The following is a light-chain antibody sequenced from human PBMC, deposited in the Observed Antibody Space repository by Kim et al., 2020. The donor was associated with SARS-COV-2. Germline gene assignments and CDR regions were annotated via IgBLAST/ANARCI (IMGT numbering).Light chain of an antibody. Sequence: ALGLTVRLTCKGDSLRNYYATWYQQRPGHAPVLVLFGKYNRPSGIPDRFSGSGSGNTASLTITGAQAEDEADYYCNSRDSSGDHVVFGGGTKLTVL. V-gene: IGLV3-19*01. CDR3: NSRDSSGDHVV. J-gene: IGLJ3*02. CDR1: SLRNYY. CDR2: GKY.